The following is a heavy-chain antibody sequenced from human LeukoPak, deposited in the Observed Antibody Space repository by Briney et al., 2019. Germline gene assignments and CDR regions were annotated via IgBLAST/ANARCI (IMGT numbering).Heavy chain of an antibody. CDR2: IYYSGST. Sequence: SETLSLTCTVSGGSISSSSYYWGWIRQPPGKGPEWIGSIYYSGSTYYNPSLKSRVTISVDTSKNQFSLKLSSVTAADTAVYYCARHSGPRIAVAGTKIFAFDIWGQGTMVTVSS. V-gene: IGHV4-39*01. CDR3: ARHSGPRIAVAGTKIFAFDI. J-gene: IGHJ3*02. D-gene: IGHD6-19*01. CDR1: GGSISSSSYY.